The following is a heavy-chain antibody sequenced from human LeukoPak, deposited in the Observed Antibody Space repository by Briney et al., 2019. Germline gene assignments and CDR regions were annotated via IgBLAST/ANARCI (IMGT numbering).Heavy chain of an antibody. D-gene: IGHD2-8*01. Sequence: GGSLRLSCAASGFTFSSYAMSWVRQAPGKGLELVSAISGSGGSTYYADSVKGRFTISRDNAKNSLYLQMNSLRAEDTAVYYCARVGRYCTNGVCSDWFDPWGQGTLVTVSS. CDR3: ARVGRYCTNGVCSDWFDP. J-gene: IGHJ5*02. CDR2: ISGSGGST. CDR1: GFTFSSYA. V-gene: IGHV3-23*01.